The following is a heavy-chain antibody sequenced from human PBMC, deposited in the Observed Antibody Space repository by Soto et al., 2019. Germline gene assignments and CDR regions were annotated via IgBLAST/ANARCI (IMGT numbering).Heavy chain of an antibody. Sequence: ASVKVSCKASGYTFTIYGISWVRQAPGQGLEWMGWISAYSGNTNYAQKLQGRVTMTTDTSTSTAYMELRSLRSDDTAVYYCARDLAVTTGRGFDYWGQGTLVTVSS. V-gene: IGHV1-18*01. D-gene: IGHD4-17*01. J-gene: IGHJ4*02. CDR3: ARDLAVTTGRGFDY. CDR1: GYTFTIYG. CDR2: ISAYSGNT.